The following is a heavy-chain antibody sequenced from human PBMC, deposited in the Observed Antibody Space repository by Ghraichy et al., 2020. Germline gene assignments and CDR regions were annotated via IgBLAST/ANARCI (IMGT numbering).Heavy chain of an antibody. V-gene: IGHV4-38-2*01. CDR3: AGGPCHDFWRGVSHTPFAGWFDP. CDR2: LYHSGTV. J-gene: IGHJ5*02. D-gene: IGHD3-3*01. Sequence: SETLSLTCEVSGYSIRSNYYWGWIRQSPGKGPEWIGSLYHSGTVYYNPSLKSRVAVSLGTPDNQLSLRLTSVTAADTAAYYCAGGPCHDFWRGVSHTPFAGWFDPWGQGTLVVVSS. CDR1: GYSIRSNYY.